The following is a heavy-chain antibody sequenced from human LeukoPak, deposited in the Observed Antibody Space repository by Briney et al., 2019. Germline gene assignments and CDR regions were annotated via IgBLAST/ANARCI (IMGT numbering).Heavy chain of an antibody. D-gene: IGHD6-19*01. CDR1: GGTFSSYA. J-gene: IGHJ4*02. V-gene: IGHV1-69*05. CDR3: ARRGIAVAGSYFDY. Sequence: SVKVSCKASGGTFSSYAISWVRQAPGQGLEWMGGVIPIFGTANYAQKFQGRVTITTDESTSTAYMELSSLRSEDTAVYYCARRGIAVAGSYFDYWGQGTLVTVSS. CDR2: VIPIFGTA.